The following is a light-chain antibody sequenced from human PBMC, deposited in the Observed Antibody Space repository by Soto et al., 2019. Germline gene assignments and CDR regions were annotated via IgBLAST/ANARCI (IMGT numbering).Light chain of an antibody. CDR3: QQYNSYWT. CDR1: QSISSW. J-gene: IGKJ1*01. CDR2: DAS. V-gene: IGKV1-5*01. Sequence: DIQMTQSPSTLSASVGDRVTITCRASQSISSWLAWYQQKPGKAPKLLIYDASILESGVPSRFSGSGTGTEFPLTISSLHPDDFATYYCQQYNSYWTFGQGTKVEIK.